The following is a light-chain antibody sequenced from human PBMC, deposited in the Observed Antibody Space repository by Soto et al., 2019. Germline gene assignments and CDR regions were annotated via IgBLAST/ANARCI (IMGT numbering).Light chain of an antibody. V-gene: IGKV3-20*01. CDR1: QSVSSTY. Sequence: ESVLTQSTGTLSLSPVERATLSCRASQSVSSTYLAWYQQKPGQAPRLLIYGASNRATGIPDRFSGGGSGTYLTLTISRLEPEDFAVYYCQKYGRSPPFTFGPGTTVEIK. CDR2: GAS. CDR3: QKYGRSPPFT. J-gene: IGKJ3*01.